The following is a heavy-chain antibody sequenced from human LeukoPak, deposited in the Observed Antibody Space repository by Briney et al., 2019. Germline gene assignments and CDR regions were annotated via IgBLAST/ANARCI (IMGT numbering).Heavy chain of an antibody. CDR2: FDTDGTT. CDR3: AREVTTAAHVYYYIDV. CDR1: GGSISSNY. D-gene: IGHD4-11*01. J-gene: IGHJ6*03. V-gene: IGHV4-4*07. Sequence: SETLSLTCTVSGGSISSNYWSWTRQPAGKGLEWIGRFDTDGTTNSNPSLKSRVTLSMDMSRNQFSLRLTSLTAADTAVYYCAREVTTAAHVYYYIDVWGKGTSVTVSS.